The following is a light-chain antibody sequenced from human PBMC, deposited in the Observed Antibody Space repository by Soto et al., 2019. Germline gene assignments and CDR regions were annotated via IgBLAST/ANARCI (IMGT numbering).Light chain of an antibody. Sequence: EIVMTQSPAPLSVSPGERATLSCRASQSISSELAWYQQKPGQPPRLLIYGASTRATGVPARFTGSGSGSDFTLTISGLQSEDFAVYYCQQGHNWPLTFGQGTRLE. J-gene: IGKJ2*01. CDR1: QSISSE. CDR2: GAS. V-gene: IGKV3-15*01. CDR3: QQGHNWPLT.